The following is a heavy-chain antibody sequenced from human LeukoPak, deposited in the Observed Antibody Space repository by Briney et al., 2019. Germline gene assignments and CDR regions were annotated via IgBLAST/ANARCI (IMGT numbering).Heavy chain of an antibody. CDR2: IIPIFGTA. Sequence: SVKVPCKASGGTFSSYAISWVRQAPGQGLEWMGRIIPIFGTANYAQKFQGRVTITTDESTSTAYMELSSLGSEDTAVYYCARDQSSYDVYWGQGTLVTVSS. CDR3: ARDQSSYDVY. V-gene: IGHV1-69*05. J-gene: IGHJ4*02. CDR1: GGTFSSYA. D-gene: IGHD5-12*01.